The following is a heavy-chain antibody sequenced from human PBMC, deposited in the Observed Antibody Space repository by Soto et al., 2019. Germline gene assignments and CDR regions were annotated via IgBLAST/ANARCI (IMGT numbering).Heavy chain of an antibody. CDR2: INPNTGDT. J-gene: IGHJ4*02. V-gene: IGHV1-2*02. D-gene: IGHD3-16*02. Sequence: AASVKVSCKASGYSFNAYYLHWVRQAPGQGLEWMGWINPNTGDTNYAQKFQGRVTMTRDTSITTAYMELSRLRSDDAAVYYCARGLSFDNWGQGTLVTVSS. CDR1: GYSFNAYY. CDR3: ARGLSFDN.